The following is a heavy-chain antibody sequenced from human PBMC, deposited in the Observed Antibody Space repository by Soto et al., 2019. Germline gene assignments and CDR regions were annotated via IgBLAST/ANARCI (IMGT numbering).Heavy chain of an antibody. V-gene: IGHV1-69*13. CDR2: IIPIFGTA. CDR1: GGTFSSYA. Sequence: ASVKVSCKASGGTFSSYAISWVRQAPGQWLEWMGGIIPIFGTANYAQKFQGRVTITADESTSTAYMGLSSLRSEDTAVYYCARERHCSGGSCYGGGAFDIWGQGTMVTVSS. CDR3: ARERHCSGGSCYGGGAFDI. J-gene: IGHJ3*02. D-gene: IGHD2-15*01.